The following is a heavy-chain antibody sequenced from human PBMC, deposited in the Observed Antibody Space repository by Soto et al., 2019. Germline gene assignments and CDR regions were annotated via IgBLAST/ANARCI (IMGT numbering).Heavy chain of an antibody. D-gene: IGHD2-2*01. J-gene: IGHJ6*02. CDR3: ASEGYCSSTSCYAGGMDYYYYYGMDV. V-gene: IGHV4-39*01. CDR1: GGSISSSSYY. CDR2: IYYSGST. Sequence: SETLSLTCTVSGGSISSSSYYWGWIRQPPGKGLEWIGSIYYSGSTYYNPSLKSRVTISVDTSKNQFSLKLSSVTAADTAVYYCASEGYCSSTSCYAGGMDYYYYYGMDVWGQGTTVTAP.